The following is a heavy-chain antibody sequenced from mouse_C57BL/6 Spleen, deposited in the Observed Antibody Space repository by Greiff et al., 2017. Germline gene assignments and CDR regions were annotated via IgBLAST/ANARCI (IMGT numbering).Heavy chain of an antibody. CDR2: IYPGSGST. J-gene: IGHJ4*01. CDR1: GYTFTSYW. Sequence: QVQLQQPGAELVKPGASVKMSCKASGYTFTSYWITWVKQRPGQGLEWIGDIYPGSGSTNYNEKFKSKATLTVDTSSSTAYMQLSSLTSEDSAVYYCARERSYYGSSYGAMDYWGQGTSVTVSS. CDR3: ARERSYYGSSYGAMDY. V-gene: IGHV1-55*01. D-gene: IGHD1-1*01.